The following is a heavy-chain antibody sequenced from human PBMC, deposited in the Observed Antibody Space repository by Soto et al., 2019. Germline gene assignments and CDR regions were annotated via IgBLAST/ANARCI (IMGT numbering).Heavy chain of an antibody. Sequence: PSETLSLTCTVSGGSIDTYYWSWIRQPPGKGLQWIGYIYYSGSTTYSPSLKSRVTISVDRSKNQFSLKLSSVTAADTAVYYCARASTTVTTLDYWGQGTLVTVSS. J-gene: IGHJ4*02. CDR3: ARASTTVTTLDY. CDR1: GGSIDTYY. CDR2: IYYSGST. V-gene: IGHV4-59*12. D-gene: IGHD4-17*01.